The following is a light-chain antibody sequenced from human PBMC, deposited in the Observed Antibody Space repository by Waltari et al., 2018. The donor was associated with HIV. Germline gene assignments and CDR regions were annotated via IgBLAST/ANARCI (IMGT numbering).Light chain of an antibody. CDR2: GAS. V-gene: IGKV3-20*01. Sequence: EIVLTQSPGTLSLSPGERATLSCRASQSVSSSYLAWYQQKPGQAPRLLIYGASSRATGIPDRFSGSGSGTDFTLTISRLEPEDFAVYYCQQYGSSFTWTFGQGTKVESK. J-gene: IGKJ1*01. CDR1: QSVSSSY. CDR3: QQYGSSFTWT.